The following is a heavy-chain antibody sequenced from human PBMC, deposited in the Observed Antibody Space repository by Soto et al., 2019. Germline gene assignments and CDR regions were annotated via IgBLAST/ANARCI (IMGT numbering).Heavy chain of an antibody. J-gene: IGHJ4*02. Sequence: PSETLSLTCTVSCGSISSGGYYWSWIRQHPGKGLEWIGYIYYSGSTYYNPSLKSRVTISVDTSKNQFSLKLSSVTAADTAVYYCARGLDDSSGYSLDYWGQGTLVTVSS. CDR2: IYYSGST. CDR3: ARGLDDSSGYSLDY. D-gene: IGHD3-22*01. CDR1: CGSISSGGYY. V-gene: IGHV4-31*03.